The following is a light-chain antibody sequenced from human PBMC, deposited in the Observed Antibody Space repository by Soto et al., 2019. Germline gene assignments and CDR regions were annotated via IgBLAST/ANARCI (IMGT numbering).Light chain of an antibody. J-gene: IGLJ3*02. V-gene: IGLV1-40*01. Sequence: QSVLTQPPSVSGAPGQRVTISCAGSSCNIGAGFDVHWYQQLPGTAPKLLIYVNTNRPSGVPDRFSGSKSGTSASLAITGLQAEDEADYDCQSYDSSLSGLWVFGGGTKLTVL. CDR1: SCNIGAGFD. CDR2: VNT. CDR3: QSYDSSLSGLWV.